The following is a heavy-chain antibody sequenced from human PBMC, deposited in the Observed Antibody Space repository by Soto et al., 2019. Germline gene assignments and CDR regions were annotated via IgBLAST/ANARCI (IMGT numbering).Heavy chain of an antibody. J-gene: IGHJ3*02. CDR1: GGSISSYY. V-gene: IGHV4-4*07. Sequence: QVQLQESGPGLVKPSETLSLTCTVSGGSISSYYWSWIRQPAGKGLEWIGRIYTSGITNYKPSLTSRVTMSVDTSKNQFSLKLSSVTAADTAVYYCARSRRPGGAFDIWGQGTMVTVSS. CDR3: ARSRRPGGAFDI. CDR2: IYTSGIT. D-gene: IGHD3-10*01.